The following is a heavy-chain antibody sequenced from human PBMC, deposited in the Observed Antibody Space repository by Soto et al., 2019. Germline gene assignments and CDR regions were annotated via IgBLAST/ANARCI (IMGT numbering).Heavy chain of an antibody. D-gene: IGHD4-17*01. CDR1: GFTFSSYA. CDR2: ISGRGGST. J-gene: IGHJ4*02. CDR3: AKDLGAFDYGGNNDY. Sequence: GGSLRLSCAASGFTFSSYAMSWVRQAPGKGLEWVSAISGRGGSTYYADSVKGRFTISRDNSKSTLYLQMNSLRAEDTAVYYCAKDLGAFDYGGNNDYWGQGTLVTVSS. V-gene: IGHV3-23*01.